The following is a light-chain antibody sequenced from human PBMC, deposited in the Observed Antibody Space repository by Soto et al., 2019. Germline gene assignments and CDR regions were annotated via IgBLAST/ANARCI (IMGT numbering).Light chain of an antibody. J-gene: IGKJ1*01. CDR1: QTVTNRY. CDR2: AAS. Sequence: ETVLTQSPGTLSLSPGERATLSCRASQTVTNRYVAWYQHQPGQAPRVLIYAASNRTPGIPDRFSGSASGTEFTLTISRLEPEDFAVYYCQQYGNSPWTFGQGTKV. CDR3: QQYGNSPWT. V-gene: IGKV3-20*01.